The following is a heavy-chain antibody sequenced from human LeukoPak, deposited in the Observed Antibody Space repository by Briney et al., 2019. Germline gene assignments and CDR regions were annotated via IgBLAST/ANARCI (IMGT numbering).Heavy chain of an antibody. CDR3: ARGRRYFDWLSTIDY. D-gene: IGHD3-9*01. CDR2: INPSGGST. J-gene: IGHJ4*02. V-gene: IGHV1-46*01. CDR1: GYTFTSYY. Sequence: ASVKVSCKASGYTFTSYYMHWVRQAPGQGLEWMGIINPSGGSTSYAQKFQGRVTTTRDTSTSTVYMELSSLRSEDTAVYYCARGRRYFDWLSTIDYWGQGTLVTVSS.